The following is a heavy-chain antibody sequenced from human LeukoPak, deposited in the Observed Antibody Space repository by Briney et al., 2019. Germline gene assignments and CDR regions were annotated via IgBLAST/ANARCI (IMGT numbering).Heavy chain of an antibody. J-gene: IGHJ4*02. CDR3: ARDRSDSFDSTGYFPEYYFDY. Sequence: GGSLRLSCAASGFTFSYFGMHWLRQAPGKGLDWVALIWYDGWNKYYADSVKGRFTISRDNSNNTLYLQMNSLRVEDTAVYYCARDRSDSFDSTGYFPEYYFDYWGQGTLVTVSS. CDR1: GFTFSYFG. D-gene: IGHD3-22*01. V-gene: IGHV3-33*01. CDR2: IWYDGWNK.